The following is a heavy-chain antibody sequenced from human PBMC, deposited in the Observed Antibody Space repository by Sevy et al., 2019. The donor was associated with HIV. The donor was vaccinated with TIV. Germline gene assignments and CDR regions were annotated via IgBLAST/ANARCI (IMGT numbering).Heavy chain of an antibody. D-gene: IGHD3-10*01. CDR1: GYTLTELS. CDR3: ATTGSGLKGSVYNWFDL. Sequence: ASVKVSCKVSGYTLTELSMHWVRQAPGKGLEWMGGFDPEDGETIYAQKFQGRVTMTEDTSTDTAYMELSSLRSEDTAVYYCATTGSGLKGSVYNWFDLWGQGTLVTVSS. J-gene: IGHJ5*02. V-gene: IGHV1-24*01. CDR2: FDPEDGET.